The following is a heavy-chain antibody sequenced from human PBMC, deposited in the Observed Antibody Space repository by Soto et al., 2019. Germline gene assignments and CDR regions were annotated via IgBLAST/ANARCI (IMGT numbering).Heavy chain of an antibody. D-gene: IGHD5-12*01. CDR2: IYYSGRT. J-gene: IGHJ4*02. CDR3: ARQRGGATRWGPRASDY. Sequence: PSETLSLTCTVSGGSSSISSYYWGCIRQPAGEGLEWIGSIYYSGRTYYNPSLKSRVTISVVTSKNQFSLKLSPVTAAVTDVYYCARQRGGATRWGPRASDYWGQGTLVTVSS. V-gene: IGHV4-39*01. CDR1: GGSSSISSYY.